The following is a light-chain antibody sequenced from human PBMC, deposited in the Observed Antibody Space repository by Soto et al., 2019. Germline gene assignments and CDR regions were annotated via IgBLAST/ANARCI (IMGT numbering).Light chain of an antibody. CDR3: LLYYDTIRV. CDR2: DTR. Sequence: QAVVTQEPSLTVSPGGTVTLTCGSSTGTVTTYHFPYWFQQKPGQAPTALIFDTRNRHSWTPARFSGSLLGGKAALTLSGVEPEDEADYYCLLYYDTIRVFGGGTKLTVL. J-gene: IGLJ3*02. CDR1: TGTVTTYHF. V-gene: IGLV7-46*01.